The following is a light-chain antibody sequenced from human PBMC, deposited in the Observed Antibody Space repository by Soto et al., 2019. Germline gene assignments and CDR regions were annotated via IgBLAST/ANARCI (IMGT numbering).Light chain of an antibody. V-gene: IGLV4-60*02. Sequence: QPVLTQSSSASASLGSSVKLTCTLSSGHSSYIIAWHQQKPGKAPRYLMKLEGSGSYNKGSGVPDRFSGSSSGADRYHTISNLQFEDEADYYCETWDSNTRVFGGGTKLTVL. CDR1: SGHSSYI. CDR3: ETWDSNTRV. J-gene: IGLJ2*01. CDR2: LEGSGSY.